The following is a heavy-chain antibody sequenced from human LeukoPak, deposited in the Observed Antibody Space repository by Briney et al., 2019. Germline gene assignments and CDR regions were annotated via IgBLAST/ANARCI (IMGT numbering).Heavy chain of an antibody. CDR2: INPNSGGT. Sequence: ASVKVSCKASGYTFTGYYMHWVRQAPGQGLEWMGWINPNSGGTNYAQKFQGRVTMTRDTSISTAYMELSRLRSDDTAVYYCARGDTPNSGSYSDDAFDIWGQGTMVTVSS. J-gene: IGHJ3*02. CDR3: ARGDTPNSGSYSDDAFDI. V-gene: IGHV1-2*02. CDR1: GYTFTGYY. D-gene: IGHD1-26*01.